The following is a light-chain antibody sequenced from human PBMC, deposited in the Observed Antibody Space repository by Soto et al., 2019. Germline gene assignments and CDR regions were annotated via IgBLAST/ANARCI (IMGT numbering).Light chain of an antibody. CDR1: SSDVGGYNY. Sequence: QSALTQPPSASGSPGQSVAISCTGTSSDVGGYNYVSWYQQHPGKAPKLIIHEVSKRPSGVPDRFSGSKSGNTASLTVSGLQAEDEADYYCISYAGSNNLLFGGGTKLTVL. CDR2: EVS. CDR3: ISYAGSNNLL. V-gene: IGLV2-8*01. J-gene: IGLJ2*01.